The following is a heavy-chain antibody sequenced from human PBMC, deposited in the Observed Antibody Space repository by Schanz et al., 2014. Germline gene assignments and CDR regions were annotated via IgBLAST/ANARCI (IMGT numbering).Heavy chain of an antibody. CDR2: ISSGGRNI. CDR3: AKDLHSNSGNYYSYYFDS. D-gene: IGHD3-10*01. J-gene: IGHJ4*02. Sequence: QVYLVESGGDLVKPGGSLRLSCAASGFTFSDYYMAWIRQAPGKGLEWVSSISSGGRNISYADSLKGRFTIARDNSKNTVNLQLNSLRAEDTAVYYCAKDLHSNSGNYYSYYFDSWGPGALVTVSS. CDR1: GFTFSDYY. V-gene: IGHV3-11*04.